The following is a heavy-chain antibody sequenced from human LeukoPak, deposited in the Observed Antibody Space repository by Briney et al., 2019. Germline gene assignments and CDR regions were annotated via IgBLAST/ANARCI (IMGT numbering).Heavy chain of an antibody. CDR3: ARYCSSTSCYALDI. CDR2: IYYSGST. CDR1: GGSISSSSYY. Sequence: SETLSLTCTVSGGSISSSSYYWGWIRQPPGKGLEWIGSIYYSGSTYYNPSLKSRVTISVDTSKNQFSLKLSSVTAADTAVYYCARYCSSTSCYALDIWGQGTMVTVSS. D-gene: IGHD2-2*01. J-gene: IGHJ3*02. V-gene: IGHV4-39*07.